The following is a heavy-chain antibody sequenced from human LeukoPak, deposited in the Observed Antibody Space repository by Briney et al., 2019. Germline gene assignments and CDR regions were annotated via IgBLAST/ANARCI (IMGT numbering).Heavy chain of an antibody. V-gene: IGHV1-2*02. CDR2: VNPDSGGA. CDR1: GYTFTGYY. J-gene: IGHJ4*02. CDR3: ARGYCSTTSCYDFPF. D-gene: IGHD2-2*01. Sequence: ASVKVSCKASGYTFTGYYIHWVRQAPGQGLELMGWVNPDSGGANYAQKFQGRVTMTRDTSISTAYMELSRLRSDDTAVYYCARGYCSTTSCYDFPFWGQGTLVTVSS.